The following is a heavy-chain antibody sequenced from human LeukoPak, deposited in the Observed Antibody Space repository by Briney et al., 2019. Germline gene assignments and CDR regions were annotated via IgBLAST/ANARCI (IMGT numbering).Heavy chain of an antibody. CDR3: AKDKSGGWELLRDHDAFDI. CDR2: ISGSGAST. V-gene: IGHV3-23*01. CDR1: GFTFSNYW. Sequence: PGGSLRLSCAASGFTFSNYWMSWVRQAPGKGLEWVSSISGSGASTYYADSVKGRFTISRDNSKNTLYLQMNSLRAEDTALYYCAKDKSGGWELLRDHDAFDIWGQGTMVTVSS. J-gene: IGHJ3*02. D-gene: IGHD1-26*01.